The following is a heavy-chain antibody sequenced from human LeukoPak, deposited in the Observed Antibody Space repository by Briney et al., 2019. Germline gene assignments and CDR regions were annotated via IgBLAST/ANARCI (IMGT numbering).Heavy chain of an antibody. J-gene: IGHJ4*02. CDR3: ARRLISSGWAFDY. Sequence: GESLKISCKGSGSSFTSYWIGWVRQMPGKGLEWMGIIYPGDSDTRYSPSFQGQVTISADKSISTAYLQWSSLKASDTAIYYCARRLISSGWAFDYWGQGTLVTVSS. CDR1: GSSFTSYW. CDR2: IYPGDSDT. V-gene: IGHV5-51*01. D-gene: IGHD6-19*01.